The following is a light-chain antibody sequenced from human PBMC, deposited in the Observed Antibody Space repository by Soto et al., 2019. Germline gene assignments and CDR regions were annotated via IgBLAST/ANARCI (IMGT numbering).Light chain of an antibody. CDR3: QQRGNWAVT. J-gene: IGKJ1*01. Sequence: EIVLTQSPATLSLSPGERATLSCRASQSVGSYFAWYQQKPGQAPRLPIYDASNRATDIPARFRGSGSGTNFTITIISLEPVDLAVYSCQQRGNWAVTFGQGTRVDIK. V-gene: IGKV3-11*01. CDR1: QSVGSY. CDR2: DAS.